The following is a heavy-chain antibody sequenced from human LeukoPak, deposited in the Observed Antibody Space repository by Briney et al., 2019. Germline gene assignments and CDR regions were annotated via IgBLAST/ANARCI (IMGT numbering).Heavy chain of an antibody. D-gene: IGHD1-7*01. Sequence: SQTLSLTCTVSGGSISSGSYYWSWIRQPAGKGLEWIGRIYTSGSTNYNPSLKSRVTISVDTSKNQFSLKLSSVTAADTAVYYCARDQIEGGWNYPDAFDIWGQGTMVTVSS. J-gene: IGHJ3*02. CDR2: IYTSGST. CDR1: GGSISSGSYY. V-gene: IGHV4-61*02. CDR3: ARDQIEGGWNYPDAFDI.